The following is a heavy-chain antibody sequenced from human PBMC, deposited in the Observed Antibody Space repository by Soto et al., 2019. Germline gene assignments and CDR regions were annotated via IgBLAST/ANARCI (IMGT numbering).Heavy chain of an antibody. Sequence: PSETLSLTCAVYGGSFSCYYWSWIRQPPGKGLEWIGEINHSGSTNYNPSLKSRVTISVDTSKNQFSLKLSSVTAADTAVYYCARRPGYSSSWYYYYGMDVWGQGTTVTVSS. CDR3: ARRPGYSSSWYYYYGMDV. CDR1: GGSFSCYY. V-gene: IGHV4-34*01. D-gene: IGHD6-13*01. J-gene: IGHJ6*02. CDR2: INHSGST.